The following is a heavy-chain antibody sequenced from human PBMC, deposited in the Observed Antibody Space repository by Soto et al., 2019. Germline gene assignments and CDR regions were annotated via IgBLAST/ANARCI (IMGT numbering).Heavy chain of an antibody. V-gene: IGHV3-64*01. CDR3: VRRVSGGYDY. J-gene: IGHJ4*02. D-gene: IGHD1-26*01. CDR1: GFTFSSYD. Sequence: EVQLAESGGGMVQPGGSLRLSCVASGFTFSSYDMHWVRQAPGKGLEYVSSISSNGGTTYYGNSVKGRFTISRDNSKNTLYVQMGSLRAADLSVYYCVRRVSGGYDYWGQGTLVTVSS. CDR2: ISSNGGTT.